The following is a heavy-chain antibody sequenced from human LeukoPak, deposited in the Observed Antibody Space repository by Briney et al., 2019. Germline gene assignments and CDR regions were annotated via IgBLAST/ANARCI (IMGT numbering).Heavy chain of an antibody. Sequence: GGSLRLSCAASGFTFSSYAMHGVRQAPGKGLEWVAVISYDGSNKYHAGSAKGRFTISRDNSKNTLYLQMNSLRAEDTAEYYCARDWGCSSTSCYGPHGMDVWGQGTTVTVSS. CDR2: ISYDGSNK. V-gene: IGHV3-30-3*01. J-gene: IGHJ6*02. CDR1: GFTFSSYA. D-gene: IGHD2-2*01. CDR3: ARDWGCSSTSCYGPHGMDV.